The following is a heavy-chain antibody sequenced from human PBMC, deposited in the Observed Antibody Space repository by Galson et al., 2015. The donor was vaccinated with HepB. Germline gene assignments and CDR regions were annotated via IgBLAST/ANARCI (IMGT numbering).Heavy chain of an antibody. V-gene: IGHV4-39*01. CDR2: IHYTAKT. CDR1: GGSISSHFYY. D-gene: IGHD2-15*01. CDR3: VRQHSKWSPGAGVDP. Sequence: ETLSLTCTVSGGSISSHFYYWGWIRQPPGQGLEWIASIHYTAKTYYNPSLKSRVTISIDTSKSQFSLNLSSVTAADTALYYCVRQHSKWSPGAGVDPWGQGTLVTVSS. J-gene: IGHJ5*02.